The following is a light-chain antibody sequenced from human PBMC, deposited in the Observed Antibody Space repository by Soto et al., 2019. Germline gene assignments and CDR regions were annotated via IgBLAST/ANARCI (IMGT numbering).Light chain of an antibody. J-gene: IGKJ5*01. V-gene: IGKV1-27*01. CDR1: KAIGSS. CDR3: QSYNTVRPP. CDR2: AAS. Sequence: IQLSHSPSALSASVGDSVTITCRASKAIGSSFAWYQQKPGKVPKLLIYAASSLQSGVPSRFRGSGSGTEFTLTISSLQPEDFATYYCQSYNTVRPPFGQGTRLEI.